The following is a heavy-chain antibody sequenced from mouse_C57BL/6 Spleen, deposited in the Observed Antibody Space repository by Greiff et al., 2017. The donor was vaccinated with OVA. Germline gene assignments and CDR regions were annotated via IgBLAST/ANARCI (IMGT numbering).Heavy chain of an antibody. CDR1: GYTFTDYE. CDR2: IDPETGGT. Sequence: QVQLQQSGAELVRPGASVTLSCKASGYTFTDYEMHWVKQTPVHGLEWIGAIDPETGGTAYNQKFKGKAILTADKSSSPAYMELRSLTSEDSAVYYCTRGGVYYFDYWGQGTTLTVSS. J-gene: IGHJ2*01. V-gene: IGHV1-15*01. CDR3: TRGGVYYFDY.